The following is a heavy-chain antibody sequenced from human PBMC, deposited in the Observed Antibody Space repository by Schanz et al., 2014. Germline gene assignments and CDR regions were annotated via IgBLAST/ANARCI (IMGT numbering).Heavy chain of an antibody. Sequence: EVQLVESGGGWVQPGGSLRLSCAASGFTFSDYSMHWVRQAPGKGPEWVSYISGSSRTIYYADSMKGRFTMSRDNAKNAVFLQMNSLRAEDTAVYYCVRDSFFAFDYWGQGTLVTVSS. V-gene: IGHV3-48*01. CDR1: GFTFSDYS. CDR2: ISGSSRTI. CDR3: VRDSFFAFDY. D-gene: IGHD3-3*01. J-gene: IGHJ4*02.